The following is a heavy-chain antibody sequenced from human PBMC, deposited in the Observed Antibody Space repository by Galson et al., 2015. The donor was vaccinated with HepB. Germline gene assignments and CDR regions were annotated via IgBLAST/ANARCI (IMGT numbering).Heavy chain of an antibody. J-gene: IGHJ3*02. CDR2: INNDGSDT. V-gene: IGHV3-74*01. D-gene: IGHD3-16*01. Sequence: SLRLSCAASGFTFTNYWIHWVRQAPGQGLVWVSRINNDGSDTIYADSVKGRFTISRDNAKDTLYLQMNTLRAEDTAVYYCARGGAHHAFDIWGQGTMVTVSS. CDR1: GFTFTNYW. CDR3: ARGGAHHAFDI.